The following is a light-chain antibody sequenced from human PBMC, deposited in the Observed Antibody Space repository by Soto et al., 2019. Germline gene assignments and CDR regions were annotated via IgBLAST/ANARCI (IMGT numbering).Light chain of an antibody. Sequence: VMTKSPATLSVSPSECFPLSSRASQGIGDTLAWYQPKPGQTPRLLIYDTSTRATGVPARFSGSRSGPEFTLTISSLQSEDFVVYYCQQYNNWPLTFGGGTKVDIK. V-gene: IGKV3-15*01. J-gene: IGKJ4*01. CDR1: QGIGDT. CDR2: DTS. CDR3: QQYNNWPLT.